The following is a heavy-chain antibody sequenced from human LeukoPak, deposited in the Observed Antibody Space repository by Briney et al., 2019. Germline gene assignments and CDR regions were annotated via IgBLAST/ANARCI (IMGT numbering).Heavy chain of an antibody. CDR3: AKMEAWTTVTGSGVDY. CDR1: GFTIGGFA. Sequence: GGSLRLSCAASGFTIGGFAMTWVRQAPGEGLEWVSAISGSGGSTYYADSVKGRFTISRDNSKNTLYLQMNSLRAEDTAVYYCAKMEAWTTVTGSGVDYWGQGTLVTVSS. V-gene: IGHV3-23*01. J-gene: IGHJ4*02. D-gene: IGHD4-17*01. CDR2: ISGSGGST.